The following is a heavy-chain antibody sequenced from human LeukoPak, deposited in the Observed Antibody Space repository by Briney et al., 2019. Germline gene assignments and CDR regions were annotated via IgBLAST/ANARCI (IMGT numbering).Heavy chain of an antibody. D-gene: IGHD2-2*01. Sequence: SDPLSPTCTVWGGPISIYYGRWIRQPAGKALEWIGRIYTSGSTNYNPSLKRRVTMSVDTSKNHFSLKLSSVTAADTAVYYCARDLYQLLGGYYYYMDVWGKGTTVTVSS. CDR3: ARDLYQLLGGYYYYMDV. CDR1: GGPISIYY. J-gene: IGHJ6*03. CDR2: IYTSGST. V-gene: IGHV4-4*07.